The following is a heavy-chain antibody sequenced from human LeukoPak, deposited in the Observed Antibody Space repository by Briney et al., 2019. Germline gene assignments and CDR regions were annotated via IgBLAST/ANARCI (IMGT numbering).Heavy chain of an antibody. CDR3: ARELRGEDAFDI. D-gene: IGHD3-16*01. Sequence: SETLSLTCTVSGGSISGYLWSWIRQPAGKGLEWVGRTFDSGSTSYNPSLESRVTISVDTSKNQFSLKLSSVTAADTAVYYCARELRGEDAFDIWGQGTMVTVSS. CDR2: TFDSGST. V-gene: IGHV4-4*07. CDR1: GGSISGYL. J-gene: IGHJ3*02.